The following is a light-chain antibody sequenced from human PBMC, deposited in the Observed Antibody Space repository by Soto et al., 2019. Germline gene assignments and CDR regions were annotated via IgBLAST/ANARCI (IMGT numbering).Light chain of an antibody. CDR2: AAS. V-gene: IGKV1-39*01. J-gene: IGKJ1*01. Sequence: DIQITQSPSSLSASVRDIVTITCRASQSISSYLNWYQQKPGKAPKLLIYAASSLQSGVPSRFSGSGSGTDFTLTVSSLQPEDFATYFCQQSYSTPRTFGQGTKVDIK. CDR3: QQSYSTPRT. CDR1: QSISSY.